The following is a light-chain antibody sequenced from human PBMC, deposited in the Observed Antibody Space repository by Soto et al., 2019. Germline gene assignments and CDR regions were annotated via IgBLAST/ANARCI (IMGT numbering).Light chain of an antibody. CDR3: KVGDGSSEAYV. J-gene: IGLJ1*01. CDR1: NIGSKS. V-gene: IGLV3-21*02. CDR2: DDS. Sequence: SYELTQPPSVSVAPGQTARITCGGNNIGSKSVHWYQQKPGQAPVLVVYDDSDRPSGIPERFSGSNSGNTATLTTSRVEAGKEANYYGKVGDGSSEAYVSETGTKFPL.